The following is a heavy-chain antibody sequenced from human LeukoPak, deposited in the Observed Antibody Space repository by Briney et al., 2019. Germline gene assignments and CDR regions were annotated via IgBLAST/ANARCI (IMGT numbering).Heavy chain of an antibody. CDR1: GYTFTTYG. D-gene: IGHD2/OR15-2a*01. Sequence: GASVRVSCKSSGYTFTTYGISWLRQAPGQGLDWMGWISPDKGKTDYAQNYQGRVTMTTDTSTSTAYMELRNLRSDDTAVHFCARDWGSERIIADYWGQGTLVTVSS. CDR3: ARDWGSERIIADY. V-gene: IGHV1-18*01. CDR2: ISPDKGKT. J-gene: IGHJ4*02.